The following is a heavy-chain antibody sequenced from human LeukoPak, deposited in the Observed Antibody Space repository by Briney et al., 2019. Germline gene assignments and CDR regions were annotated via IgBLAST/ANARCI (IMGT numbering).Heavy chain of an antibody. J-gene: IGHJ4*02. CDR3: ARASPYYYDSSGYYYTNNFDY. Sequence: GASVKVSCKASGYTFTGYYMHWVRQAPGQGLEWMGWINPNSGGTNYAQKLQGRVTMTTDTSTSTAYMELRSLRSDDTAVYYCARASPYYYDSSGYYYTNNFDYWGQGTLVTVSS. CDR1: GYTFTGYY. CDR2: INPNSGGT. V-gene: IGHV1-2*02. D-gene: IGHD3-22*01.